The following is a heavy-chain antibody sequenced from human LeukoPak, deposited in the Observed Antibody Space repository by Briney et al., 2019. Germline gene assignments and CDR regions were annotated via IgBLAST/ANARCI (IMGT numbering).Heavy chain of an antibody. J-gene: IGHJ3*01. Sequence: PGGSLRLSCAASGFTLTTYAMTWVRQAPGKGLEWVSTISASGSSTYYVGSVKGRFTISRANSKNTLYLQMNSLRAEDTAVNYCVRKEAQHLAFLLGAFHVWGQGTMVTVSS. CDR2: ISASGSST. CDR3: VRKEAQHLAFLLGAFHV. V-gene: IGHV3-23*01. D-gene: IGHD6-13*01. CDR1: GFTLTTYA.